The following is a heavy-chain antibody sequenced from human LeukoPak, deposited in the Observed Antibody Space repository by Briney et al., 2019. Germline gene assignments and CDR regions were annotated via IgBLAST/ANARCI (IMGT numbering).Heavy chain of an antibody. D-gene: IGHD6-19*01. CDR1: GFTFISYG. CDR2: IRYDGSNK. V-gene: IGHV3-30*02. J-gene: IGHJ4*02. CDR3: AREARSSGSFDY. Sequence: WGAPRISCAASGFTFISYGMHWVRQAPGKGLGGGGFIRYDGSNKYYADSVKGRFTISRDNSKNMVYLQMNSLRAGDTAVYYCAREARSSGSFDYWGQGTLVTVSS.